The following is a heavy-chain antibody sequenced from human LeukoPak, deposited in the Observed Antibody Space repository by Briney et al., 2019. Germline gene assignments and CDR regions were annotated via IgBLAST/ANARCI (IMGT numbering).Heavy chain of an antibody. D-gene: IGHD3-10*01. CDR3: ARGATFRGTYYMDV. Sequence: PSETLSLTCIVSGGPISTHYWSWSRQPPGNGLEWIGYNDYSGSTNYNPSLKSRVTISVDTSKNQFSLKLNSVTAADTAVYYCARGATFRGTYYMDVWGKGTTVTVSS. CDR1: GGPISTHY. J-gene: IGHJ6*03. CDR2: NDYSGST. V-gene: IGHV4-59*11.